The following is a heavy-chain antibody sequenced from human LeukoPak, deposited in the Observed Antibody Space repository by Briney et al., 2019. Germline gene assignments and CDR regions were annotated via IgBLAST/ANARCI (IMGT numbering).Heavy chain of an antibody. CDR1: GGSISSYY. CDR3: ARVNDFWSGYYVY. V-gene: IGHV4-59*12. Sequence: SETLSLTCTVSGGSISSYYWSWIRQPPGKGLEWIGYIYYSGSTNYNPSLKSRVTISVDTSKNQFSLKLSSVTAADTAVYYCARVNDFWSGYYVYWGQGTLVTVSS. CDR2: IYYSGST. D-gene: IGHD3-3*01. J-gene: IGHJ4*02.